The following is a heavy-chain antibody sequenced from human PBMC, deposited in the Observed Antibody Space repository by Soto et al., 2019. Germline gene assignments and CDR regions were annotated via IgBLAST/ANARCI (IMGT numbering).Heavy chain of an antibody. V-gene: IGHV4-34*01. Sequence: SETLSLTCAVYGGSFSGYYWSWIRQPPGKGLEWIGEINHSGSTNYNPSLKSRVTISVDTSKNQFSLKLSSVTAADTAVYYCARLKYYDFWSGYYGIDYWGQGTLVT. D-gene: IGHD3-3*01. CDR3: ARLKYYDFWSGYYGIDY. CDR2: INHSGST. J-gene: IGHJ4*02. CDR1: GGSFSGYY.